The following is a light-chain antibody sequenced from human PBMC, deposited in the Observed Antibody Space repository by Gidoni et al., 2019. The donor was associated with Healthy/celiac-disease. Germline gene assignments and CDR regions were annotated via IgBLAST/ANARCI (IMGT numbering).Light chain of an antibody. CDR1: QSVSSSN. V-gene: IGKV3D-20*01. CDR3: QQYGSSPT. Sequence: IVLTQSPDTLSLSPGERATLSCGASQSVSSSNLAWYQQKPGLAPRLLIYDASSRATGIPDRFSGRGSGTDFTLTISRLEPEDFAVYYCQQYGSSPTFGQGTKLEIK. CDR2: DAS. J-gene: IGKJ2*01.